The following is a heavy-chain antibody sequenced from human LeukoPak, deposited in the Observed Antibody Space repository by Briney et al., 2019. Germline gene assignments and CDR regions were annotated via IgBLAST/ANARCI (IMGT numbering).Heavy chain of an antibody. CDR2: ISSNGGST. V-gene: IGHV3-64D*09. J-gene: IGHJ5*02. CDR1: GFTFSSYA. Sequence: EPGGSLRLSCSASGFTFSSYAMHWVRQAPGKGLEYVSAISSNGGSTYYADSVKGRLTISRDNSKNTLYLQMSSLRAEDTAVYYCVKEFHSGYDYWFDPWGQGTLVTVSS. D-gene: IGHD5-12*01. CDR3: VKEFHSGYDYWFDP.